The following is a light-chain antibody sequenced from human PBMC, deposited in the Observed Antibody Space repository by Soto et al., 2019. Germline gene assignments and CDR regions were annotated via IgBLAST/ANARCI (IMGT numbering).Light chain of an antibody. CDR3: AAWDDSLNALYV. J-gene: IGLJ1*01. Sequence: QSVLTQPPSASGTPGQRVTISCSGSSSNIGSNSVNWYQQLPGTAPKLLVYSTSQRPSGVPDRFSGSKSGTSASLAISALQSEDEADYFCAAWDDSLNALYVFGTGTKVTVL. CDR2: STS. CDR1: SSNIGSNS. V-gene: IGLV1-44*01.